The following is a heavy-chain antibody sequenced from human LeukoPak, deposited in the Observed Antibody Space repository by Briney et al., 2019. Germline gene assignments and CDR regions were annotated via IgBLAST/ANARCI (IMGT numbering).Heavy chain of an antibody. J-gene: IGHJ6*02. D-gene: IGHD3-22*01. CDR3: ARAAHYYDSSGYYPPRDYAMDV. CDR1: GYTFTSYY. CDR2: INPSGGST. V-gene: IGHV1-46*01. Sequence: GASVKVSCKASGYTFTSYYMHWVRQAPGQGLEWMGIINPSGGSTSYAQKFQGRVTITADKSTSTAYMELSSLRSEDTAVYYCARAAHYYDSSGYYPPRDYAMDVWGQGTTVTVSS.